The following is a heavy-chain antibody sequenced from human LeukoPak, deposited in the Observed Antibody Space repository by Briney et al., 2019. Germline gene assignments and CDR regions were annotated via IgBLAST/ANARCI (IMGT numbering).Heavy chain of an antibody. D-gene: IGHD3-10*01. Sequence: GGSLRLSCAASGFTFSSCAMSWVRQAPGKGLEWVSGISGSGGITHYTDSVRGRFTISRDNSKNTLYLQMNSLRAEDTAVYYCAKTRGSGPFDYWGQGTLVTVSS. CDR2: ISGSGGIT. CDR1: GFTFSSCA. CDR3: AKTRGSGPFDY. J-gene: IGHJ4*02. V-gene: IGHV3-23*01.